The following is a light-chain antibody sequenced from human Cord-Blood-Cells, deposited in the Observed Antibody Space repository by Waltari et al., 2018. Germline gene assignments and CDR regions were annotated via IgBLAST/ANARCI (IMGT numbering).Light chain of an antibody. J-gene: IGKJ1*01. V-gene: IGKV1-27*01. CDR2: AAS. CDR1: QGISNY. Sequence: DIQMTQSPSSLYASVGDRVTIPCRSSQGISNYLAWYQQKPGKVPKLLIYAASTLQSGVPSRFSGSGSGTDFTLTISSLQPEDVATYYCQKYNSAPHTFGQGTKVEIK. CDR3: QKYNSAPHT.